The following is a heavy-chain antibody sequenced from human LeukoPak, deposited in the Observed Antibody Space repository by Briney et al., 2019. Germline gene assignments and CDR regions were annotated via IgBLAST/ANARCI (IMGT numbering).Heavy chain of an antibody. CDR3: AKAPAPWQWLPD. V-gene: IGHV3-64D*06. CDR1: GFTFSSYF. J-gene: IGHJ4*02. CDR2: ISSNGGST. D-gene: IGHD6-19*01. Sequence: PGGSLRLSCSSSGFTFSSYFTHWVRQAPGKGLEYVSAISSNGGSTYYADSVKGRFTISRDNSKNTLYLQMSSLRAEDTAVYYCAKAPAPWQWLPDWGQGTLVTVSS.